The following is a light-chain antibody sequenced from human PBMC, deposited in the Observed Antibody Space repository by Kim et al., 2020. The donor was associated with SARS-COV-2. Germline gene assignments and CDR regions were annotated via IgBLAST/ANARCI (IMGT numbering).Light chain of an antibody. V-gene: IGLV3-19*01. CDR2: GDN. Sequence: VGMGKTDRITFQGGSLKNYYASWDQQKPRQAPINVMFGDNNRPSGIPDRFSGSRSGNTASLTISGAQAGDEGDYYCLSPDSTLNRLFGGGTQLTVL. CDR3: LSPDSTLNRL. CDR1: SLKNYY. J-gene: IGLJ3*02.